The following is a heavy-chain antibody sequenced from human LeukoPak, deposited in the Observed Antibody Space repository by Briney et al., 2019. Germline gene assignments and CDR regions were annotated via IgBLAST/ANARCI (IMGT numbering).Heavy chain of an antibody. Sequence: GESLKISCKGSGYSFTSYWIGWVRQMPGKGLEWMGIIYPGDSDTRYSPSFQGQVTISADKSISTAYLQWSSLKASDTAMYYCARRFHGSGSYSAWFDPWGQGTLVTVSS. CDR1: GYSFTSYW. D-gene: IGHD3-10*01. J-gene: IGHJ5*02. V-gene: IGHV5-51*01. CDR3: ARRFHGSGSYSAWFDP. CDR2: IYPGDSDT.